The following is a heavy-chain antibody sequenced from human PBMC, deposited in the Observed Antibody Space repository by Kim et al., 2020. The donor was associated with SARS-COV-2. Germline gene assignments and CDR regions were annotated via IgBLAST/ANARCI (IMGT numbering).Heavy chain of an antibody. D-gene: IGHD1-26*01. CDR3: ATAGMVVEYFQH. CDR1: GGSISSGGYY. CDR2: IYYSGST. Sequence: SETLSLTCTVSGGSISSGGYYWSWIRQHPGKGLEWIGYIYYSGSTYYNPSLKSRVTISVDTSKNQFSLKLSSVTAADTAVYYCATAGMVVEYFQHWARAPWSPSPQ. V-gene: IGHV4-31*03. J-gene: IGHJ1*01.